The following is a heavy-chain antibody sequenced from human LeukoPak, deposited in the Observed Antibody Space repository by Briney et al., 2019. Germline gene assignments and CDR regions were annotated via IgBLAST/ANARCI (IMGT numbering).Heavy chain of an antibody. Sequence: SETLSLTCTFSGGSISTYYWSWIRRPPGKGLEWIAYIHASGPTNYNPSLKSRITISVDTSKNQFSLRLSSVTAADTAVYYCARHDAGKAARPFDNWGQGTLVTVSS. V-gene: IGHV4-4*09. CDR1: GGSISTYY. CDR2: IHASGPT. J-gene: IGHJ4*02. CDR3: ARHDAGKAARPFDN. D-gene: IGHD6-6*01.